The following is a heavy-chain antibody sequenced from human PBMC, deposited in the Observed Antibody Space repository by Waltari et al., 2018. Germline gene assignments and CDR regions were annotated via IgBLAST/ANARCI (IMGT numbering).Heavy chain of an antibody. CDR1: GGSISSHY. CDR3: ARASTGGVLGY. D-gene: IGHD2-8*02. V-gene: IGHV4-59*11. CDR2: IYYSGST. Sequence: QVQLQESGPGLVKPSETLSLTCPVSGGSISSHYWSWIRQPPGKGLEWIGDIYYSGSTNHNPSLKSRVTISVDTSKNQFSLKLSSVTAADTAVYYCARASTGGVLGYWGQGTLVTVSS. J-gene: IGHJ4*02.